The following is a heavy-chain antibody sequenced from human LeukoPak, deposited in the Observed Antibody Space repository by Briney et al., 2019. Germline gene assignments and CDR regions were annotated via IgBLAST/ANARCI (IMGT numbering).Heavy chain of an antibody. D-gene: IGHD5-18*01. CDR2: IYYSGST. J-gene: IGHJ6*04. CDR3: ARGDSYGPYYYYGMDV. V-gene: IGHV4-31*03. CDR1: GGSISSGGYY. Sequence: SQTLSLTCTVSGGSISSGGYYWSWIRQHPGKGLEWIGHIYYSGSTYYNPSLKSRVTISVDTSKNQFSLKLSSVTAADTAVYYCARGDSYGPYYYYGMDVWGKGTTVTVSS.